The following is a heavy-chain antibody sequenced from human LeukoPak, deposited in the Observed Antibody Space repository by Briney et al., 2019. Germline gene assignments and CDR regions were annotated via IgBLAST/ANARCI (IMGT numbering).Heavy chain of an antibody. Sequence: GGSLRLSCEATGFSFSSYGMSWVRQAPGEGLEWVSGFSASDGSRYYADSVKGRFTISRDNSKNTLYLQMNSLRAEDTAVYYCAKNIGGFDYWGQGTLVTVSS. D-gene: IGHD4-23*01. CDR3: AKNIGGFDY. CDR2: FSASDGSR. CDR1: GFSFSSYG. J-gene: IGHJ4*02. V-gene: IGHV3-23*01.